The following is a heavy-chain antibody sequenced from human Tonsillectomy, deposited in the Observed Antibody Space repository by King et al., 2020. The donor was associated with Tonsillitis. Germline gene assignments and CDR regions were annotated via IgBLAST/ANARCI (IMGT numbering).Heavy chain of an antibody. V-gene: IGHV4-61*02. D-gene: IGHD2-15*01. J-gene: IGHJ4*02. CDR2: SSTSGST. CDR3: ARSGDAVVAAPYYFDF. Sequence: LQLQESGPGLVKPSQTLSLTCTVSGGSISSGIYYWSWIRQPAGKGLEWIGRSSTSGSTSYNPSLKSRVTISVDTSKNNFSLKVNFVTAADTAMYYCARSGDAVVAAPYYFDFWGQGTLVTVSS. CDR1: GGSISSGIYY.